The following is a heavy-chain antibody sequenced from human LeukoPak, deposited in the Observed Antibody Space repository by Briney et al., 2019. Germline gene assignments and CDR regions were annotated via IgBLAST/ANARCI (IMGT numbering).Heavy chain of an antibody. CDR2: INHSGST. D-gene: IGHD3-22*01. Sequence: SETLSLTCAAYGGSFSGYYWSWIRQPPGKGLEWIGEINHSGSTNYNPSLKSRVTISVDTSKNQFSLKLSSVTAADTAVYYCARDRPVPKAPVTMRAELDYWGQGTLVTVSS. CDR1: GGSFSGYY. CDR3: ARDRPVPKAPVTMRAELDY. J-gene: IGHJ4*02. V-gene: IGHV4-34*01.